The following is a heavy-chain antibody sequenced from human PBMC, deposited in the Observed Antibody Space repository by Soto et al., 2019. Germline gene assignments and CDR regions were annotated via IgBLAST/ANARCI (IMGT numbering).Heavy chain of an antibody. CDR2: IRSKANNYAT. J-gene: IGHJ6*02. D-gene: IGHD5-18*01. Sequence: EVQLVESGGGLVQPGGSLKLSCAASGFTFSGSAMHWVRQASGKGLEWVGRIRSKANNYATAYAASVEGRFTISRDXXKSTAQLQINSLKTEDTAVYYCASDTSRVYYGLDVWGLGTTVTVSS. CDR3: ASDTSRVYYGLDV. V-gene: IGHV3-73*02. CDR1: GFTFSGSA.